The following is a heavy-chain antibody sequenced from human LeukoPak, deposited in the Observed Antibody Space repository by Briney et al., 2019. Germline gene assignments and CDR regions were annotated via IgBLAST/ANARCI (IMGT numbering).Heavy chain of an antibody. D-gene: IGHD3-22*01. V-gene: IGHV3-23*01. J-gene: IGHJ4*02. Sequence: GGSLRLSCAASGFTFSNYAMTWVRQGPGKGLEWVSAISGGGDYTLYADAVKGRYTTSRDNSKNTLYLQMNSLRAGDTAVYYCAKDLPYYYDSSGYYSYWGRGTLVTVSS. CDR3: AKDLPYYYDSSGYYSY. CDR2: ISGGGDYT. CDR1: GFTFSNYA.